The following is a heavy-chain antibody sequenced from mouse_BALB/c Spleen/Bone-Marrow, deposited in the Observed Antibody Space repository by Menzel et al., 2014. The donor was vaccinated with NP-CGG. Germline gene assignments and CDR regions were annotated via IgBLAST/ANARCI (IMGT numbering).Heavy chain of an antibody. D-gene: IGHD4-1*01. J-gene: IGHJ2*01. CDR2: INPSTGYT. CDR3: ARSRTGTYFDY. CDR1: GYTFTCYW. V-gene: IGHV1-7*01. Sequence: VKLMESGAELAKPGASVKMSCKASGYTFTCYWMHWVKQRPGQGLEWIGYINPSTGYTEYNQKFKDKATLTADKSSSTAYMQLSSLTSEDSAVYYCARSRTGTYFDYRGQGTTLTVSS.